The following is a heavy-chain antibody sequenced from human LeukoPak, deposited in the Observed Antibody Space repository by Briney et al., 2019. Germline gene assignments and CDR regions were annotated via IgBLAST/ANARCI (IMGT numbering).Heavy chain of an antibody. CDR2: IYYSGST. CDR3: ARDFPYYYNYGMDV. J-gene: IGHJ6*02. V-gene: IGHV4-30-4*01. CDR1: GGSISSGDYY. Sequence: PSETLSLTCTVSGGSISSGDYYWSWIRQLPGKGLEWIGYIYYSGSTYYNPSLKSRLTISVDTSKNQFSLKLSSVTAADTAVYYCARDFPYYYNYGMDVWGQGTTVTVSS.